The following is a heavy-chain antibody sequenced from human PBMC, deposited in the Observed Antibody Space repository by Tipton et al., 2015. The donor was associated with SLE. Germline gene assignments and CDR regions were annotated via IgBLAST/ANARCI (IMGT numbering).Heavy chain of an antibody. CDR3: AGRVGQFDFDY. CDR2: IYYSGST. J-gene: IGHJ4*02. V-gene: IGHV4-39*07. CDR1: GGSISSSSYY. Sequence: LRLSCTVSGGSISSSSYYWGWIRQPPGKGLEWIGSIYYSGSTYYNPSLKSRVTISVDTSKNQFSLKLSSVTAADTAVYYCAGRVGQFDFDYWGQGTLVTVSS. D-gene: IGHD6-19*01.